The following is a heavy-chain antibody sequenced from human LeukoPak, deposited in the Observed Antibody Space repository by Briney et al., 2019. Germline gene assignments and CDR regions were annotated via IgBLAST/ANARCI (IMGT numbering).Heavy chain of an antibody. D-gene: IGHD3-22*01. CDR3: AKDRGSADYYDSSGYYGYFQH. CDR1: GFTFSSYG. V-gene: IGHV3-30*18. CDR2: ISYDGSNK. Sequence: GRSLRLSCAASGFTFSSYGMHWVRQAPGKGLEWVAVISYDGSNKYYADSVKGRFTISRDNSKNTLYLQMNSLRAEDTAVYYCAKDRGSADYYDSSGYYGYFQHWSQGTLVTVSS. J-gene: IGHJ1*01.